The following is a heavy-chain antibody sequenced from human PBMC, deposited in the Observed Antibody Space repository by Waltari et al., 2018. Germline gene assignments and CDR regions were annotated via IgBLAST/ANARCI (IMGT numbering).Heavy chain of an antibody. CDR3: AKGRYYGSGSYLNSFDY. D-gene: IGHD3-10*01. V-gene: IGHV3-23*01. CDR1: GFIFSDYV. Sequence: EVQLLESGETLVQTGGCLRLSCSASGFIFSDYVMSCVRQAPGKGLEWVATISGRGDTTYYIDSVKGRFIISRDNSRNTLYLQMNSLRAEDTAIYYCAKGRYYGSGSYLNSFDYWGQGTLVTVSS. J-gene: IGHJ4*02. CDR2: ISGRGDTT.